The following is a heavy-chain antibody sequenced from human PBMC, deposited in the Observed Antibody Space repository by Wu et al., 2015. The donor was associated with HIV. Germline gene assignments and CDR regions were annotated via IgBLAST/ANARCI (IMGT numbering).Heavy chain of an antibody. D-gene: IGHD2-15*01. CDR2: IVPLFDAP. V-gene: IGHV1-69*06. CDR1: GYTFSSYV. Sequence: QVQLVQSGAEVKKPGASVKVSCKASGYTFSSYVISWVRQAPGQGLEWMGRIVPLFDAPNYSQKFHDRLTITADRSTTTAYMELSNLKSEDTAVYFCTRSTFAGGSDTWYSFDKWGQGTLVSVSS. CDR3: TRSTFAGGSDTWYSFDK. J-gene: IGHJ4*02.